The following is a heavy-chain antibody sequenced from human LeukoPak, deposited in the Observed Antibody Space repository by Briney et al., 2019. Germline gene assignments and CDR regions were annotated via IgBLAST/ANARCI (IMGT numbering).Heavy chain of an antibody. D-gene: IGHD3-22*01. CDR3: ARGPYSYDSSGAFDI. V-gene: IGHV4-59*08. CDR2: IFYSGST. CDR1: GGSISTYY. J-gene: IGHJ3*02. Sequence: SETLSLTCTVSGGSISTYYWSWIRQPPGKGLEWIGYIFYSGSTNYNPSLKSRVTISVDTSKNQFSLKLSSVTAADTAVYFCARGPYSYDSSGAFDIWGQGTMVTVSS.